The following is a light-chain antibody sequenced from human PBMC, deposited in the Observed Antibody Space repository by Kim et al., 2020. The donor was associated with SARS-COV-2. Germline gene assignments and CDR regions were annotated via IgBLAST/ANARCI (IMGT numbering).Light chain of an antibody. V-gene: IGLV6-57*03. CDR3: QSCDSSNPHWV. CDR2: GEN. J-gene: IGLJ3*02. Sequence: TSTGNREGASFGRKYWEWNQRRPGNAPAAVVHGENQKPPGVPGRFSGSEDSCTNSAALTISGMKTEDEADYYCQSCDSSNPHWVFGGGTQLTVL. CDR1: GASFGRKY.